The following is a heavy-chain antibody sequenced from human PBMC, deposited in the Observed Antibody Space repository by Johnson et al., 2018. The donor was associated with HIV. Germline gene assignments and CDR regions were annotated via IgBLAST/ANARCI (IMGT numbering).Heavy chain of an antibody. J-gene: IGHJ3*02. D-gene: IGHD4-17*01. V-gene: IGHV3-30*04. CDR2: ISYDGTNK. CDR3: TRGRKTVTTVRPAAFDI. Sequence: QVQLVESGGGVVRPGGSLRLSCAASGFTFDDYAMNWVRQAPGKGLEWVAFISYDGTNKYYAVSVKGRFTISRDNSKNTVFLQMNSLKTEDTAVYYCTRGRKTVTTVRPAAFDIWGQGTMVTVSS. CDR1: GFTFDDYA.